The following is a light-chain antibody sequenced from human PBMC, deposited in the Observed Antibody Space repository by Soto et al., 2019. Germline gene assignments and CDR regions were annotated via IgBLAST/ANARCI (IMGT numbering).Light chain of an antibody. CDR2: NHD. J-gene: IGLJ1*01. CDR3: SSYTSSSTPAYV. V-gene: IGLV1-44*01. Sequence: QSVLTQPPSTSGTPGQRATISCSGTSSNIGRNTVNWYQQLPGTAPKLLIYNHDQRPSGVPDRFSGSKSGTSASLTISGLQSEDEADYYCSSYTSSSTPAYVFGTGTKLTVL. CDR1: SSNIGRNT.